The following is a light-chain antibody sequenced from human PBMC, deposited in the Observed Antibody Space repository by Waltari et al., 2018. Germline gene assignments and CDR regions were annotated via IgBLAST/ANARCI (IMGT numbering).Light chain of an antibody. CDR2: YAS. J-gene: IGKJ4*01. V-gene: IGKV3-11*01. Sequence: EIVLTQYPATLSLSPGERATLSCRASQSVSSYLAWYQQKPGQAHRLLIYYASNSATGIPARFSGSWSGTDFTLTISSLEPEDFAVYYCQQRSNWPFTFGGGTKVEIK. CDR3: QQRSNWPFT. CDR1: QSVSSY.